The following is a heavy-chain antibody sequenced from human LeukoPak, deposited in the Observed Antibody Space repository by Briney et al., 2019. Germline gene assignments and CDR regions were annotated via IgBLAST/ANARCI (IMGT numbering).Heavy chain of an antibody. D-gene: IGHD3-3*01. CDR2: IYYSGST. J-gene: IGHJ5*02. Sequence: PSETLSLTCTVSGGSISSHYWSWIRQPPGKGLEWIGYIYYSGSTNYNPSLKSRVTISVDTSKNQFSLKLSSVTAADTAVYYCAGEWDFWSGSNWFDPWGQGTLVTVSS. V-gene: IGHV4-59*11. CDR1: GGSISSHY. CDR3: AGEWDFWSGSNWFDP.